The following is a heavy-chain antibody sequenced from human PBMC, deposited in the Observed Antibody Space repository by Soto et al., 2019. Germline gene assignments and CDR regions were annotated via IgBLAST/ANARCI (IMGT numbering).Heavy chain of an antibody. CDR1: GFTFISSA. CDR2: IVVVSGNT. J-gene: IGHJ4*02. CDR3: AADYYDTNGYYYDY. D-gene: IGHD3-22*01. V-gene: IGHV1-58*01. Sequence: SVKVSCKASGFTFISSAVQWVRQARGQRLEWIGWIVVVSGNTNYAQKFQERVAITRDMSTSTAYMELSSLRSEDTAVYYCAADYYDTNGYYYDYWGQVPLVTFSS.